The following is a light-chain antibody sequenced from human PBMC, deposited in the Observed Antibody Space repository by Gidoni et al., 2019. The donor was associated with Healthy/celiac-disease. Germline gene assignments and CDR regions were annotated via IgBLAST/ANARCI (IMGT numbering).Light chain of an antibody. CDR1: QSVSSN. CDR3: QQYNNWPPYT. V-gene: IGKV3-15*01. CDR2: GAS. Sequence: PASLPVSPEESATLSCRASQSVSSNLAWYQQKPGQAPRLLIYGASTRATGIPARFSGSGSGTEFTLTSSSLQSEDVAVYCCQQYNNWPPYTFGQGTKLEIK. J-gene: IGKJ2*01.